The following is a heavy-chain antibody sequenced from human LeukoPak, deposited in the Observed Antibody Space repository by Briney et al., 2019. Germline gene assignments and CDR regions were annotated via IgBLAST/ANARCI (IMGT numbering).Heavy chain of an antibody. Sequence: PSETLSLTCAVSGGSISSSNWWSWVRQPPGKGLEWVSYISSSGSTIYYADSVKGRFTISRDNAKNSLYLQMNSLRAEDTAVYYCARDPALGLFDYWGQGTLVTVSS. CDR2: ISSSGSTI. J-gene: IGHJ4*02. V-gene: IGHV3-48*04. D-gene: IGHD3-16*01. CDR1: GGSISSSN. CDR3: ARDPALGLFDY.